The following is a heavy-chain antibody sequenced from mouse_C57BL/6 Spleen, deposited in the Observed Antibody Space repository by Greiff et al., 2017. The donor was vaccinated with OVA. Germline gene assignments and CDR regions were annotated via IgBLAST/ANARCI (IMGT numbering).Heavy chain of an antibody. Sequence: QVQLQQSGPGLVAPSQSLSITCTVSGFSLTSYAISWVRQPPGKGLEWLGVIWTGGGTNYNSAIKSRLSISKDNSKSQVFLKMNSLQTDDTARYYCARNLGYDYDGWFAYWGQGTLVTVSA. CDR3: ARNLGYDYDGWFAY. CDR1: GFSLTSYA. D-gene: IGHD2-4*01. J-gene: IGHJ3*01. V-gene: IGHV2-9-1*01. CDR2: IWTGGGT.